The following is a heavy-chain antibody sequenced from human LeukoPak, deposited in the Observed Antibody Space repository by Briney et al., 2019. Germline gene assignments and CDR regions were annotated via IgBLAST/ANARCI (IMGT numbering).Heavy chain of an antibody. CDR3: ARGRIFGVIYFDY. D-gene: IGHD3-3*01. J-gene: IGHJ4*02. Sequence: PGGSLRLSWAASGFTVNSNYMSWVRQAPGKGLEWVSVIYSGGSTYYADSVKGRFTISRDNSKNTLYLQMNSLRAEDTAVYYCARGRIFGVIYFDYWGQGTLVTVSS. V-gene: IGHV3-66*01. CDR2: IYSGGST. CDR1: GFTVNSNY.